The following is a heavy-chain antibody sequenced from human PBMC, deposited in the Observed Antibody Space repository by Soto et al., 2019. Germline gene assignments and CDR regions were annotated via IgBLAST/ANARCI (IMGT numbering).Heavy chain of an antibody. CDR1: GGSISSGGYS. V-gene: IGHV4-61*08. CDR2: MYNTGST. D-gene: IGHD2-21*02. J-gene: IGHJ6*02. CDR3: ARDLWGYCGTDCYPLDV. Sequence: SETLSLTCAVSGGSISSGGYSWSWIRQPPGKGLEWIGYMYNTGSTVYNPSFKSRVTISVDTSKNQFSRKLNSVTAADTAVYYCARDLWGYCGTDCYPLDVWGQGTTVTVSS.